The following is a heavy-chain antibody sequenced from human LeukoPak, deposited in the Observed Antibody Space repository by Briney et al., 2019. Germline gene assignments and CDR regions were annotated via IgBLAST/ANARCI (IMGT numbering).Heavy chain of an antibody. V-gene: IGHV4-4*09. CDR1: DGSISNSF. Sequence: SETLSLTCAVPDGSISNSFWNWVRQPPGKGLEWIAYIHTSGSTNYNPAFKSRVTLSVDTSKSQFSLRLNSVTASDTAVYYCANSYDGKIVPFDNWGQGTLVTVSS. D-gene: IGHD4-23*01. CDR2: IHTSGST. CDR3: ANSYDGKIVPFDN. J-gene: IGHJ4*02.